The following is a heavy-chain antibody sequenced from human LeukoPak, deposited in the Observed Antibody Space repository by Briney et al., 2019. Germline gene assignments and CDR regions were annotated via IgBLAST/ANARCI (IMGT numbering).Heavy chain of an antibody. CDR2: IYYSGST. D-gene: IGHD6-19*01. CDR3: ARGRSYSSGWYYLYYFDY. Sequence: PSETLSLTCTVSGGSISSYYWSWIRQPPGKGLEWIGYIYYSGSTNYNPSLKSRVTISVDTSKNQFSLKLSSVTAADTAVYYCARGRSYSSGWYYLYYFDYWGQGTLVTVSS. V-gene: IGHV4-59*01. CDR1: GGSISSYY. J-gene: IGHJ4*02.